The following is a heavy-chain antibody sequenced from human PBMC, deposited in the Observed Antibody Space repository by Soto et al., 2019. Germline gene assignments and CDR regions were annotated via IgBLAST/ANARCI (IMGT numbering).Heavy chain of an antibody. J-gene: IGHJ6*02. D-gene: IGHD3-3*01. V-gene: IGHV3-15*07. Sequence: GGSLRLSCADSGFTFSNAWMNWVRQAPGKGLEWVGRIKSKTDGGTTDYAAPVKGRFTISRDDSKNTLYLQMNSLKTEDTAVYYCTTESPDFWSGYYEPGMDVWGQGTTVTVSS. CDR2: IKSKTDGGTT. CDR1: GFTFSNAW. CDR3: TTESPDFWSGYYEPGMDV.